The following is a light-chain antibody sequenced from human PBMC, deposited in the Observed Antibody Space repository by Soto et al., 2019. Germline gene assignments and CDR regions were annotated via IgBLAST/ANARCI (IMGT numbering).Light chain of an antibody. V-gene: IGKV4-1*01. J-gene: IGKJ4*01. Sequence: DIVMTQSPDSLSMSLGERATINCKSSQSVLYRSNSKSYLAWYQQKPGHPPKLLIYWASTRGSGVPDRFSGSGSGTDFTLTISSLQAEDVEIYYCPQFFSVPLTFGGGTKVEIK. CDR3: PQFFSVPLT. CDR1: QSVLYRSNSKSY. CDR2: WAS.